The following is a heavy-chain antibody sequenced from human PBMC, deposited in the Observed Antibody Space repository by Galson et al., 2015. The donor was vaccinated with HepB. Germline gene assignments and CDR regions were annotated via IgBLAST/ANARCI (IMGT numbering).Heavy chain of an antibody. D-gene: IGHD6-19*01. CDR1: GFTFSSYS. Sequence: SLRLSCAASGFTFSSYSMNWVRQAPGKGLEWVSYISSSRSTIYYADSVKGRFTFSRDNAKNSLYLQMNSLRAEDTAVYYCARSSGWSFDYWGQGTLVTVSS. CDR3: ARSSGWSFDY. CDR2: ISSSRSTI. V-gene: IGHV3-48*01. J-gene: IGHJ4*02.